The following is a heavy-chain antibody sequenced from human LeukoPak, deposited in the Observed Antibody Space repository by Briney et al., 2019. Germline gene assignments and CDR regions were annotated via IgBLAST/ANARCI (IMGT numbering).Heavy chain of an antibody. V-gene: IGHV1-2*04. D-gene: IGHD6-13*01. CDR1: GYTFTGYY. J-gene: IGHJ4*02. CDR2: INPNSGGT. Sequence: ASVKVSCKASGYTFTGYYMHWVRQAPGQGLEWMGWINPNSGGTNYAQKFQGWVTMTRDTSISTAYMELSRLRSDDTAVYYCARGSSWYSFDSMYYFDYWGQGTLVTVSS. CDR3: ARGSSWYSFDSMYYFDY.